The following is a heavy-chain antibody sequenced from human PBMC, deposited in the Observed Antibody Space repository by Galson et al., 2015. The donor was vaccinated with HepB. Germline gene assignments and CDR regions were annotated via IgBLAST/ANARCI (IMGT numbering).Heavy chain of an antibody. J-gene: IGHJ4*02. Sequence: SVKVSCKASGYTFTGYYMHWVRQAPGQGLEWMGIINTGGGSTTYTQKFQGRITMTRDTSTSIIYMELSSLTSEDTAIYYCARGPYSSFYYFDYWGQGTLVTVSS. CDR2: INTGGGST. CDR1: GYTFTGYY. V-gene: IGHV1-46*01. D-gene: IGHD6-6*01. CDR3: ARGPYSSFYYFDY.